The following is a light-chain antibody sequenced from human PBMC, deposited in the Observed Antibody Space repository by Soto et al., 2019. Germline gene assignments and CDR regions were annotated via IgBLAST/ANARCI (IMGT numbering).Light chain of an antibody. CDR1: QSVRSDY. J-gene: IGKJ1*01. Sequence: EIVLTQSPGTLSLSPWERATLSCRASQSVRSDYLAWYQQKPGQAPRLHIYGASTRATGIPDRFTGSGSGTDFTLTISRLEPEDFAVYYCQQYGSSPRTFGQGTKVDI. CDR3: QQYGSSPRT. CDR2: GAS. V-gene: IGKV3-20*01.